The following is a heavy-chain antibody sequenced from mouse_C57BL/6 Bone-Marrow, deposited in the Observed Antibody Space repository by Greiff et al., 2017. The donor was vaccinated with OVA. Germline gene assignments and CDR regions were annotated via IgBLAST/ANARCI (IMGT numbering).Heavy chain of an antibody. D-gene: IGHD2-1*01. CDR1: GYTFTSYG. V-gene: IGHV1-81*01. Sequence: VQGVESGAELARPGASVKLSCKASGYTFTSYGISWVKQRTGQGLEWIGEIYPRSGNTYYNEKFKGKATLTADKSSSTAYMELRSLTSEDSAVYFCARRVTGFAYWGQGTLVTVSA. J-gene: IGHJ3*01. CDR3: ARRVTGFAY. CDR2: IYPRSGNT.